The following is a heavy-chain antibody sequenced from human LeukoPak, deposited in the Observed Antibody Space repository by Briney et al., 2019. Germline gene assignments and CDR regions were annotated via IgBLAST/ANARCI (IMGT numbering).Heavy chain of an antibody. J-gene: IGHJ6*03. CDR2: ISSSSSTI. CDR1: GFTFSSYS. CDR3: ARGGIGYSSTYYMDV. Sequence: PGGSLRLSCAASGFTFSSYSMNWVRQAPGKGLEWVSYISSSSSTIYYADSVKGRFTISRDNAKNSLYLQMNSLRAEDTAVYYCARGGIGYSSTYYMDVWGKGTTVTVSS. D-gene: IGHD6-19*01. V-gene: IGHV3-48*04.